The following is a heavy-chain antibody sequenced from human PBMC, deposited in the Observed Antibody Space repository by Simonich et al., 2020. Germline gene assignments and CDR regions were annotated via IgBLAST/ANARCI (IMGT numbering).Heavy chain of an antibody. CDR2: ISSSSSYI. D-gene: IGHD2-2*01. Sequence: EVQLVESGGGLVKPGGSLRLSCAASGFTFSSYSMNWVRQAPGKGLEWASSISSSSSYIYYADSVKGRFTISRDNAKNSLYLQMNSLRAEDTAVYYCAGGVYCSSTSCSTYYYYGMDVWGQGTTVTVSS. CDR1: GFTFSSYS. V-gene: IGHV3-21*01. CDR3: AGGVYCSSTSCSTYYYYGMDV. J-gene: IGHJ6*02.